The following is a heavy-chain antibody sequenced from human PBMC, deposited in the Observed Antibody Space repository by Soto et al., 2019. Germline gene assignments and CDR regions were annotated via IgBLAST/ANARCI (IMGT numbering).Heavy chain of an antibody. CDR3: AKDLMGLSFMITFGGVIVSGGMDV. D-gene: IGHD3-16*02. J-gene: IGHJ6*02. CDR1: GFTFSSYG. Sequence: QVQLVESGGGVVQPGRSLRLSCAASGFTFSSYGMHWVRQAPGKGLEWVAVISYDGSNKYYADSVKGRFTISRDNSKNTLYLQMNSLRAEDTAVYYCAKDLMGLSFMITFGGVIVSGGMDVWGQGTTVTVSS. CDR2: ISYDGSNK. V-gene: IGHV3-30*18.